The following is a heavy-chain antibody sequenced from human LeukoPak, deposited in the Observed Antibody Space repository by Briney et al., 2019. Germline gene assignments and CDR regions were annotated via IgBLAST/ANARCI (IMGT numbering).Heavy chain of an antibody. J-gene: IGHJ4*02. CDR1: DYAFTNNG. CDR2: ISANIGNT. CDR3: AREDLATVDY. D-gene: IGHD1-26*01. V-gene: IGHV1-18*01. Sequence: ASVTVSYTDTDYAFTNNGNSWVGQAPGQGGEWMGSISANIGNTKYAQSLHGTFTMPTHTPSSTAYMELRSLRSDDTAVYYCAREDLATVDYWGQGTLVTVSS.